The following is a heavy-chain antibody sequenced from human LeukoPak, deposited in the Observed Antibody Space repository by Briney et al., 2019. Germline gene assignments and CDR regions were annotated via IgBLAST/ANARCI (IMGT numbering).Heavy chain of an antibody. CDR3: ARVLTPQHRLWFGEFHSDAFDI. CDR1: GFTFSSYD. J-gene: IGHJ3*02. CDR2: MNPNSGNT. Sequence: GASVEVSCKASGFTFSSYDINWVRQASGQGPEWMGWMNPNSGNTGYAQKFQGRVTMTRNTSISTAYMELSSLRSEDTAVYYCARVLTPQHRLWFGEFHSDAFDIWGQGTMVTVSS. V-gene: IGHV1-8*01. D-gene: IGHD3-10*01.